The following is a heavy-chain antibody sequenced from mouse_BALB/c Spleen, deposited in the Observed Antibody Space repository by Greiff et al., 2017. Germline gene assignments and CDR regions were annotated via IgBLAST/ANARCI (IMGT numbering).Heavy chain of an antibody. V-gene: IGHV3-8*02. CDR1: GDSITSGY. J-gene: IGHJ1*01. CDR2: ISYSGST. CDR3: ARGGYDGDWYFDV. D-gene: IGHD2-2*01. Sequence: ESGPSLVKPSQTLSLTCSVTGDSITSGYWNWIRKFPGNKLEYMGYISYSGSTYYNPSLKSRISITRDTSNNQYYLQLNSVTTEDTATYYGARGGYDGDWYFDVWGAGTTVTVSS.